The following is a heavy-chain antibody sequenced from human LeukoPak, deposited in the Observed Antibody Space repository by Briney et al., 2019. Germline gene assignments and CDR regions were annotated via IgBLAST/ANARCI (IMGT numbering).Heavy chain of an antibody. CDR1: GGSFSGYY. D-gene: IGHD3-22*01. CDR3: ARTRSSGYLTFDY. CDR2: INHSGST. J-gene: IGHJ4*02. Sequence: SETLSLTCAVYGGSFSGYYWSWIRQTPGKGLEWIGEINHSGSTNYNPSLKSRVTISVDTSKNQFSLKLSSVTAADTAVYYCARTRSSGYLTFDYWGQGILVTVSS. V-gene: IGHV4-34*01.